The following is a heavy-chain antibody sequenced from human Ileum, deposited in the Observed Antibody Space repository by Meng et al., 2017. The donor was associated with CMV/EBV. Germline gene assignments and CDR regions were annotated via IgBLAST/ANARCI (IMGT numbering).Heavy chain of an antibody. CDR3: VPDFVKVPVSY. V-gene: IGHV3-66*02. CDR1: GITVNTNY. CDR2: TYEDGGT. J-gene: IGHJ4*03. Sequence: GGSLRLSCAASGITVNTNYLTWFRQAPGKRLEWVAVTYEDGGTYHADSVEGRFTISRDNSKNTVYLQMNSRRTEGTAVSYCVPDFVKVPVSYWGQGTQVTVSS. D-gene: IGHD1-14*01.